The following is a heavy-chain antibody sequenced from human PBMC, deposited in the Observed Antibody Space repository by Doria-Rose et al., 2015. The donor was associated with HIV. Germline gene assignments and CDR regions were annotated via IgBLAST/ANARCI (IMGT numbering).Heavy chain of an antibody. CDR2: IKQDGSEK. CDR1: GFNIRSYW. J-gene: IGHJ5*02. Sequence: VQLVESGGGLVQRGGSLRLSCAASGFNIRSYWMSWVRQAPGKGLEWVANIKQDGSEKYYVDFVKGRFPIPRDNAKNSLYLQMNSLRDEDTAIYYCAREVCPRFDPWGQGTLVTVSS. CDR3: AREVCPRFDP. V-gene: IGHV3-7*05.